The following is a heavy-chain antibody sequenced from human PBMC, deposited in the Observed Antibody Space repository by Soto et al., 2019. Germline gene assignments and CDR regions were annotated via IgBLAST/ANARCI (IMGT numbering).Heavy chain of an antibody. CDR2: ISGSGGST. CDR1: GFTFSNYT. V-gene: IGHV3-23*01. D-gene: IGHD6-13*01. CDR3: AKDQGSSWYEIDY. J-gene: IGHJ4*02. Sequence: EVQLLESGGGLVQPGGSLRLSCAASGFTFSNYTVTWVRQAPGKGLEWVSTISGSGGSTYYADSVKGRFTISRDNSTNKLYLQMNSLRAEDTAVYYCAKDQGSSWYEIDYWGQGPLVTVSS.